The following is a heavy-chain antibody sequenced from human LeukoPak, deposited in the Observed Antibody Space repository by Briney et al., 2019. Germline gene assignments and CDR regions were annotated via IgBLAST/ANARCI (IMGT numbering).Heavy chain of an antibody. CDR2: IYPGDSDT. V-gene: IGHV5-51*01. Sequence: GESLKISCNSSGYIYTSYWIGWVRQMPGKGLEWMGIIYPGDSDTRYSPSFQGQVTISADKSISTAYLQWSSLKASDTAMYYCARLGQWLVQGGWFDPWGQGTLVTVSS. J-gene: IGHJ5*02. D-gene: IGHD6-19*01. CDR3: ARLGQWLVQGGWFDP. CDR1: GYIYTSYW.